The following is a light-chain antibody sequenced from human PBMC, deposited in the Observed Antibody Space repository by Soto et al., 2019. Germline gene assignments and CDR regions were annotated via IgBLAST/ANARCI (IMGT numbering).Light chain of an antibody. V-gene: IGLV1-47*01. CDR1: SSNIGSNY. J-gene: IGLJ2*01. Sequence: QSVLTQPPSASGAPGQTVTISCSGRSSNIGSNYVYWYQQLPETAPRLLLYRADQRPSGIPDRFSGSKSGTSASLAISGRRSEDEADYDCAAWDDTLSGLVFGGGTKVTVL. CDR3: AAWDDTLSGLV. CDR2: RAD.